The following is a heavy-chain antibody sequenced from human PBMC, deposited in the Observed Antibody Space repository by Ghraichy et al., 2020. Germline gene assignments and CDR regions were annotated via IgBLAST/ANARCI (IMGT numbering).Heavy chain of an antibody. CDR1: GGSISSYY. J-gene: IGHJ4*02. Sequence: SQTLSLTCTVSGGSISSYYWSWIRQPPGKGLEWIGYIYYSGSTNYNPSLKSRVTISVDTSKNQFSLKLSSVTAADTAVYYCAAITMVRAPRFYFDYWGQGTLVTVSS. CDR3: AAITMVRAPRFYFDY. CDR2: IYYSGST. D-gene: IGHD3-10*01. V-gene: IGHV4-59*08.